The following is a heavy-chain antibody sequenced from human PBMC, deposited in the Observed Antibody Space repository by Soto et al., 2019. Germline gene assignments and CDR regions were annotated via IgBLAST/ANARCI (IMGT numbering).Heavy chain of an antibody. CDR2: IYSGGST. CDR1: GFTVSSNY. Sequence: GRSLRLSCAASGFTVSSNYMSWVRQAPGKGLEWVSVIYSGGSTYYADSVKGRFTISRDNSKNTLYLQMNSLRAEDTAVYYCARDVVRYGSSGSFDAFDIWGQGTMVTVSS. J-gene: IGHJ3*02. CDR3: ARDVVRYGSSGSFDAFDI. D-gene: IGHD6-19*01. V-gene: IGHV3-66*01.